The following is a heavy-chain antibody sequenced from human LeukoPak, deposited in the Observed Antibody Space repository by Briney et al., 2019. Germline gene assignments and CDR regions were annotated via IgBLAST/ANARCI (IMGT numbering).Heavy chain of an antibody. Sequence: PSETLSLTCSVSAGSIGNYYWSWIRQPPGKGLEWIRYFYTTGGTNYNPSLRSRVTMSLDTSNNQFSLRLTSVTAADTAVYYCARNVKNYYPNYWGQGILVTVSS. D-gene: IGHD1-26*01. CDR3: ARNVKNYYPNY. V-gene: IGHV4-4*09. J-gene: IGHJ4*02. CDR1: AGSIGNYY. CDR2: FYTTGGT.